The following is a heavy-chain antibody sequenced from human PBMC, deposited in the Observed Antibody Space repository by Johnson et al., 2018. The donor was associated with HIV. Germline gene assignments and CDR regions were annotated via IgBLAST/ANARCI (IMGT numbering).Heavy chain of an antibody. J-gene: IGHJ3*01. D-gene: IGHD5-12*01. CDR1: GFTFSGYT. Sequence: VQLVESGGGLVQPGGSLRLSCVGSGFTFSGYTMSWVRQAPGKGLEWISRIRGYGGGIGYADSVKGRFTISRDNSRNTLLLEMHSLRADDTAIYHCTRGQFDTITAADLWGQGTMVTVSS. CDR3: TRGQFDTITAADL. V-gene: IGHV3-23*04. CDR2: IRGYGGGI.